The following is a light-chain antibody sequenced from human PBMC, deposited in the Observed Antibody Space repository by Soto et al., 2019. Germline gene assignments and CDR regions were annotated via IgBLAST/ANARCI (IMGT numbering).Light chain of an antibody. CDR2: EGS. CDR3: CSYAGSVFYV. Sequence: SALTQPASVSASPGQSITISCTAASSDVGSFDLVSWYQQNPGKAPKLLIYEGSKRPSGVSNRFSGSNSGNTASLTISGLQAEDEADYYCCSYAGSVFYVFGTGTKVTVL. V-gene: IGLV2-23*01. J-gene: IGLJ1*01. CDR1: SSDVGSFDL.